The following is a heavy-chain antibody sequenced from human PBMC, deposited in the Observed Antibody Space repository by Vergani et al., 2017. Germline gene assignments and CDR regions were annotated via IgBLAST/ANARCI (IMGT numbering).Heavy chain of an antibody. Sequence: QVQLVESGGGVVQPGRSLRLSCAASGFTFSSYGMHWVRQAPGKGLEWVAVIWYDGSNKYYADSVKGRFTISRDNSKNTLYLQMNSLRAEDTAVYYCARDQNDIAARFDYWGQGTLVTVSS. J-gene: IGHJ4*02. V-gene: IGHV3-33*01. CDR3: ARDQNDIAARFDY. CDR2: IWYDGSNK. D-gene: IGHD6-6*01. CDR1: GFTFSSYG.